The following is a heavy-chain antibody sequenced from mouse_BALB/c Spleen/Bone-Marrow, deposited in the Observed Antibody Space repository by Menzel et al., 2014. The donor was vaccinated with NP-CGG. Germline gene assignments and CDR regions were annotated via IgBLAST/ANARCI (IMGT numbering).Heavy chain of an antibody. CDR1: GYTFTDYE. V-gene: IGHV1-15*01. D-gene: IGHD2-1*01. CDR3: TRSLYGNYVMDF. Sequence: QVQLQQPGAELVRPGASVALSCKASGYTFTDYEMHWVKQTPVHGLEWIGAIDPETGGTAYNQKFKGKATPTADKSSSTAYMELRSLTSEDSAVYYCTRSLYGNYVMDFWGQGTSVTVSS. CDR2: IDPETGGT. J-gene: IGHJ4*01.